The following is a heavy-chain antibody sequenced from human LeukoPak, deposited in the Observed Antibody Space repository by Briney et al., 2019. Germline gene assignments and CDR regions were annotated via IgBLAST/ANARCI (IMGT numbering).Heavy chain of an antibody. CDR3: ARHRNTEGNYYYMDV. D-gene: IGHD1-14*01. CDR1: GYSFTSYW. Sequence: GESLKISCKGSGYSFTSYWIGWVRQMPGKGLECMGIIYPGDSDTRYSPSFEGQVTISADKSISTAYLQWSSLKASDTAIYYCARHRNTEGNYYYMDVWGRGTTVTV. V-gene: IGHV5-51*01. CDR2: IYPGDSDT. J-gene: IGHJ6*03.